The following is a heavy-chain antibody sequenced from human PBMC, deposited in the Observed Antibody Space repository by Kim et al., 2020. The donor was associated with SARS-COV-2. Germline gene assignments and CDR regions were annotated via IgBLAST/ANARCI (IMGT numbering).Heavy chain of an antibody. CDR2: TRNNAISYTT. D-gene: IGHD1-26*01. J-gene: IGHJ2*01. Sequence: GGSLRLSCVVSGFFFSNHSIDWVRQAPGKGLEWVGGTRNNAISYTTEYAASVNGISTASSDASKTSLYLHISSLTTEDTVVYYGTRGLAGATPPFLVYW. CDR1: GFFFSNHS. CDR3: TRGLAGATPPFLVYW. V-gene: IGHV3-72*01.